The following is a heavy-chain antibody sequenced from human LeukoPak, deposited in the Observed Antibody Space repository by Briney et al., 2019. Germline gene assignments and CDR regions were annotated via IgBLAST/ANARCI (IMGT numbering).Heavy chain of an antibody. CDR3: ARAGYSSI. V-gene: IGHV3-30*19. J-gene: IGHJ4*02. CDR1: GFTFSNYG. CDR2: IAYDGSNK. Sequence: PGRSLRLSCAASGFTFSNYGMHWVRQAPGKGLEWVAYIAYDGSNKYYADSVKGRFTISRDNSKNTLYLQVNSLRAEDTAVYYCARAGYSSIWGQGTLVTVSS. D-gene: IGHD6-19*01.